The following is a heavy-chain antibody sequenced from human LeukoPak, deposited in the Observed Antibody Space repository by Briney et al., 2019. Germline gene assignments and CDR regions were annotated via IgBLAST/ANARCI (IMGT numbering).Heavy chain of an antibody. CDR1: GYTFTGYY. J-gene: IGHJ4*02. V-gene: IGHV1-2*02. CDR3: ARLGIAASGDAY. D-gene: IGHD6-13*01. Sequence: ASVKVSCKASGYTFTGYYMHWVRQAPGQGLEWMGWINPNSGGTNYAQRFQGRVTMTRDSSISTAYMELSRLTSDDTAVYYCARLGIAASGDAYWGQGTLVTVSS. CDR2: INPNSGGT.